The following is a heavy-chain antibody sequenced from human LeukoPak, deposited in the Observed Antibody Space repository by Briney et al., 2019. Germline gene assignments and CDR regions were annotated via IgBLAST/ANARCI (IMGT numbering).Heavy chain of an antibody. CDR3: ARALVAGTHRHYYYYYGMDV. J-gene: IGHJ6*02. CDR2: ISSSSSYI. Sequence: PGGSLRLSCAASGFTFSSYSMNWVRQAPGKGLEWVSSISSSSSYIYYADSVKGRFTISRDNAKNSLYLQMNSLRAEDTAVYYCARALVAGTHRHYYYYYGMDVWGRGTTVTVSS. CDR1: GFTFSSYS. D-gene: IGHD6-19*01. V-gene: IGHV3-21*01.